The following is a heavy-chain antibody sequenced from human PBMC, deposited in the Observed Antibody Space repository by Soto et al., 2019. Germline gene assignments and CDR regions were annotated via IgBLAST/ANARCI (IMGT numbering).Heavy chain of an antibody. V-gene: IGHV4-30-2*01. CDR2: VYHSGST. CDR1: GGSISSGGYS. D-gene: IGHD3-10*01. Sequence: SETLSLTCAVSGGSISSGGYSWSWIRQPPGKGLEWIGYVYHSGSTYYNPSLKSRVTISVDRSKNQFSLKLSSVTAADTAVYYCASNMVRGVFDYWGQGTLVTVSS. CDR3: ASNMVRGVFDY. J-gene: IGHJ4*02.